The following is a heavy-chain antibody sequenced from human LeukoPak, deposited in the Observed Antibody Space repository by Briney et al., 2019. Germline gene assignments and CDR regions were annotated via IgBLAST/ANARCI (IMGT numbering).Heavy chain of an antibody. CDR1: GFTFSSYA. V-gene: IGHV3-23*01. Sequence: PGGSLRLSCAASGFTFSSYAMSGVRQAPGKGLEWVSAISGSGGSTYYADSVKGRFTISRDNSKNTLYLQMNSLRAEDTAVYYCAKGRGLYDSSGYDAFDIWGQGTMVTVSS. CDR3: AKGRGLYDSSGYDAFDI. D-gene: IGHD3-22*01. CDR2: ISGSGGST. J-gene: IGHJ3*02.